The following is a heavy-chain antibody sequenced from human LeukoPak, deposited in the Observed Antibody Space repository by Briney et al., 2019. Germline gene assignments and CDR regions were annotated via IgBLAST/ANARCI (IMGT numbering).Heavy chain of an antibody. J-gene: IGHJ4*02. Sequence: GGSLRLSCAASGFTVSSNYMSWVRQAPGKGLEWVSVIYSGGSTYYADSVKGRFTISRDNSKNTLYLQMNSLRAEDTALYYCARVRSPTVTDETSGGFFDYWGQGTLVTVSS. CDR2: IYSGGST. D-gene: IGHD4-17*01. CDR1: GFTVSSNY. V-gene: IGHV3-53*01. CDR3: ARVRSPTVTDETSGGFFDY.